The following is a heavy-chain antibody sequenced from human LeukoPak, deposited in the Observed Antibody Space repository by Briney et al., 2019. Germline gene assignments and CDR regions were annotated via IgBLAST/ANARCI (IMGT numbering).Heavy chain of an antibody. CDR1: GYSFTSYW. D-gene: IGHD6-13*01. CDR2: IYPDDSDT. Sequence: GESLKISCKGSGYSFTSYWIGWVRQVPGKGLEWMGVIYPDDSDTRYSPSFQGQVTISADKSISTAYLQWSSLKASDTAMYYCASVYSSTSWDYWGQGTLVTVSS. CDR3: ASVYSSTSWDY. J-gene: IGHJ4*02. V-gene: IGHV5-51*01.